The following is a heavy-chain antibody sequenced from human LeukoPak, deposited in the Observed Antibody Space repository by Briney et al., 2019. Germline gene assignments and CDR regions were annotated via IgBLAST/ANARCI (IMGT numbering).Heavy chain of an antibody. CDR3: AAYDFWSGYPLDP. CDR2: ISPSNGHT. D-gene: IGHD3-3*01. J-gene: IGHJ5*02. CDR1: VYTFTTYS. Sequence: GASVKVSCKTSVYTFTTYSIIWVRQAPGQGLECVGWISPSNGHTNYAQKLQDRVTMTTYTSTSTVYMELRSLRSDDTAVYYCAAYDFWSGYPLDPWGQGTLVTVSS. V-gene: IGHV1-18*01.